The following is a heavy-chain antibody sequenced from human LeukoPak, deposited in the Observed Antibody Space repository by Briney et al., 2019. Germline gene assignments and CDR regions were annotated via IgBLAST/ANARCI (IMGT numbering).Heavy chain of an antibody. D-gene: IGHD1-26*01. CDR2: IRYDGSNK. CDR1: GFTFSSYG. Sequence: PGGSLRLSCAASGFTFSSYGMHWVRQAPGKGLEWVAFIRYDGSNKYYADSVKGRFTISRDNSKNTLYLQMNSLRAEDTAVYYCARVMYSPEKTPEDYWGQGTLVTVSS. J-gene: IGHJ4*02. CDR3: ARVMYSPEKTPEDY. V-gene: IGHV3-30*02.